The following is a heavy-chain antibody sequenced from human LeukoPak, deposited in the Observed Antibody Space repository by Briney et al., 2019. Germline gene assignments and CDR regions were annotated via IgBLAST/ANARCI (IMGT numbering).Heavy chain of an antibody. CDR2: INSVVSST. Sequence: GGSLRLSYAASGFTFSSYWMHWVRQAPGKGLLWVSRINSVVSSTSYADSVKGRFTISRDNAKNTLYLQMNNLRAENTAVYYCAREHWQWLVPFDYWGQGTLVTVSS. J-gene: IGHJ4*02. D-gene: IGHD6-19*01. V-gene: IGHV3-74*01. CDR3: AREHWQWLVPFDY. CDR1: GFTFSSYW.